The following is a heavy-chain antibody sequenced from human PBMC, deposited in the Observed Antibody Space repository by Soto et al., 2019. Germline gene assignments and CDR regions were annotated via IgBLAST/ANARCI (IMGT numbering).Heavy chain of an antibody. CDR2: IKQDGSEK. CDR1: GFTFSSYW. Sequence: GSLRLSCAASGFTFSSYWMSWVRQAPGKGLEWVANIKQDGSEKYYVDSVKGRFTISRDNAKNSLYLQMNSLRAEDTAVYYCAAGIAAAGDAFDIWGQGTMVTVSS. D-gene: IGHD6-13*01. V-gene: IGHV3-7*01. CDR3: AAGIAAAGDAFDI. J-gene: IGHJ3*02.